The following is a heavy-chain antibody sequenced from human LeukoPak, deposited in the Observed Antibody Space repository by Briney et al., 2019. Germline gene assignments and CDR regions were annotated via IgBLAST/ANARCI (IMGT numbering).Heavy chain of an antibody. CDR1: GDSISTSNSY. V-gene: IGHV4-39*01. CDR3: ARGRYSSSWYKVQNWFDP. D-gene: IGHD6-13*01. Sequence: SETLSLTCTVSGDSISTSNSYWGWIRQPPGKGLEWIGSIYYSGNTYYNASLKSRVTISVDTSRNQFSLKLISVTAADTAVYYCARGRYSSSWYKVQNWFDPWGQGTLVTVSS. J-gene: IGHJ5*02. CDR2: IYYSGNT.